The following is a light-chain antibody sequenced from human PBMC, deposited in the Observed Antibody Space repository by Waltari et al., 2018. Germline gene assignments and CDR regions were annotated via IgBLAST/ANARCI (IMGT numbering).Light chain of an antibody. V-gene: IGKV1-5*03. CDR3: QQYFSSWT. CDR2: KAS. Sequence: DIQMTQSPSTLSSSVGDRVTITCQASQSIDGYLAWYQQKPGRAPKLLIYKASNLQSGVPSRFSGTGSGTEFTLTISSLQTDDFATYYCQQYFSSWTFGPGTKVDIK. J-gene: IGKJ3*01. CDR1: QSIDGY.